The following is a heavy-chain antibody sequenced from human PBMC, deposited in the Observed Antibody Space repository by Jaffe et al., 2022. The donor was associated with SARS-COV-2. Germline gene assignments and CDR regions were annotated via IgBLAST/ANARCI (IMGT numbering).Heavy chain of an antibody. Sequence: QEQLQESGPGLVKPSETLSLTCTVSADSITGSYWSWIRQPPGKGLEWVGYISYRGSTKSNPSPSLWSRVTMSLDTSKKQFSLRLTSVTAADTAIYYCATMYGSSSWFLPFWGQGVPVTVS. CDR2: ISYRGST. CDR1: ADSITGSY. J-gene: IGHJ4*02. D-gene: IGHD6-6*01. CDR3: ATMYGSSSWFLPF. V-gene: IGHV4-59*08.